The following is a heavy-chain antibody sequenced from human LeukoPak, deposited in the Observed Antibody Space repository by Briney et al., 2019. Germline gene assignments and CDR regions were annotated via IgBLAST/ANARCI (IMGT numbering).Heavy chain of an antibody. Sequence: SETVSPVYTVSGGSISSSAYYWGWIRQPPGKGLEWIGSIYYSGSTYYNPSLKIRVTIFVDISKNQFSLKLCSETAADTAVYYCARQRCTSNSCYPLWFDPWGQG. V-gene: IGHV4-39*01. CDR1: GGSISSSAYY. CDR3: ARQRCTSNSCYPLWFDP. J-gene: IGHJ5*02. D-gene: IGHD2-2*01. CDR2: IYYSGST.